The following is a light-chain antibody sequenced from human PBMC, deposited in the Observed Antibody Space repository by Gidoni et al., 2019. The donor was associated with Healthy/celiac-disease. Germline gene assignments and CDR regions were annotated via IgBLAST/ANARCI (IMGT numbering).Light chain of an antibody. V-gene: IGLV3-1*01. CDR1: KLADKY. CDR3: QAWDSSIVV. J-gene: IGLJ2*01. Sequence: SYEVTQPPSVSVSPGQTASITCSGDKLADKYACWYQQKPGQSPVLVIYQDNKRPSGIPERFSGSNSGNTATLTISGTQAMDEADYYCQAWDSSIVVFGGGTKLTVL. CDR2: QDN.